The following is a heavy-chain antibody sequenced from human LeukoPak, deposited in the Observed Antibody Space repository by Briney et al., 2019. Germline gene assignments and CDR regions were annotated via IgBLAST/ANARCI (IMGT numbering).Heavy chain of an antibody. Sequence: SVKVSCKASGGTFSSYAISWVRQAPGQGLEWMGGIIPIFGTANYAQKFQGRVTITTDESTSTAYMELSSLRSEDTAVYYCARAAQSKSGYYEYYFDYWGQGTLVTVSS. CDR3: ARAAQSKSGYYEYYFDY. CDR1: GGTFSSYA. CDR2: IIPIFGTA. J-gene: IGHJ4*02. V-gene: IGHV1-69*05. D-gene: IGHD3-22*01.